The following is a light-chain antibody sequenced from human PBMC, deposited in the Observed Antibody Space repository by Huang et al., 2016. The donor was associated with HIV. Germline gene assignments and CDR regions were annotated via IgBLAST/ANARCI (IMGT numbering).Light chain of an antibody. V-gene: IGKV3-15*01. CDR3: QQYNNWPGT. CDR2: GAS. CDR1: QSFSNT. J-gene: IGKJ1*01. Sequence: EIVMTQSPATLSVSPGERATLSCWASQSFSNTLAWYQQNPGQAPRLLIYGASTRATGIPARFSGSGSGTEFTLTISSLQSEDFAVYYCQQYNNWPGTFGQGTKVEIK.